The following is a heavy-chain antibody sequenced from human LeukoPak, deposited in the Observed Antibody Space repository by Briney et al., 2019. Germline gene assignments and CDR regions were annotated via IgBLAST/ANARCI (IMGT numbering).Heavy chain of an antibody. Sequence: GGSLRLSCAASGFTFGSSAMSWVRQAPGKGPEWVSTFSRSGPDTYYADSVKGRFTIFRDNSKNTLYLQMNSLRAEDTAVYYCAKGSLSSWYYFDYWGQGTLVTVSS. CDR3: AKGSLSSWYYFDY. CDR1: GFTFGSSA. D-gene: IGHD6-13*01. V-gene: IGHV3-23*01. J-gene: IGHJ4*02. CDR2: FSRSGPDT.